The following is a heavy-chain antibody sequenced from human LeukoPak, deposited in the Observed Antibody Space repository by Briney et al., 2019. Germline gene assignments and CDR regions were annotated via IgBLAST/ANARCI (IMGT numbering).Heavy chain of an antibody. CDR2: INPSGGST. D-gene: IGHD7-27*01. V-gene: IGHV1-46*01. CDR1: GGTFSSYA. Sequence: ASVKVSCKASGGTFSSYAISWVRQAPGQGLEWMGIINPSGGSTSYAQKFQGRVTMTRDTSTSTVYMELSSLRSEDTAVYYCARGLGFDYWGQGTLVTVSS. CDR3: ARGLGFDY. J-gene: IGHJ4*02.